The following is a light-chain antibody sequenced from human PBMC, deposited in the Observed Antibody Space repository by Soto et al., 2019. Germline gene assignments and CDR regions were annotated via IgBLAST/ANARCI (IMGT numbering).Light chain of an antibody. V-gene: IGKV1-13*02. Sequence: AIQLTQSPSSLSASVGDRVTITCRASQGISSALAWYQQKPGKAPKLLIYDASSLESGVPSRFSGSGSGTDFTLTISSLLPEDFATYYCHQFNSYPWTFGQGTKVEIK. CDR2: DAS. CDR1: QGISSA. J-gene: IGKJ1*01. CDR3: HQFNSYPWT.